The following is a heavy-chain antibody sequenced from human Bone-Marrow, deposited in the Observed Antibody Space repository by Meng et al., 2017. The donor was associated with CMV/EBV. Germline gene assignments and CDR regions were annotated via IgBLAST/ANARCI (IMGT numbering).Heavy chain of an antibody. CDR3: ARVAYDFWSGYYRAYYYYGMDV. D-gene: IGHD3-3*01. J-gene: IGHJ6*02. CDR1: GYTFTGYC. CDR2: INPNSGGT. Sequence: ASVKVSCKASGYTFTGYCMHWVRQAPGQGLEWMGWINPNSGGTNYAQKFQGRVTMTRDTSISTAYMELRSLRSDDTAVYYCARVAYDFWSGYYRAYYYYGMDVWGQGTTVTVSS. V-gene: IGHV1-2*02.